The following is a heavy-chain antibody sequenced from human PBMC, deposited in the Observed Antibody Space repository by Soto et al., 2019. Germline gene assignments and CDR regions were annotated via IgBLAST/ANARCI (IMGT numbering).Heavy chain of an antibody. V-gene: IGHV3-33*01. D-gene: IGHD3-22*01. CDR3: ARDQGPTYYYESSGYSKDY. J-gene: IGHJ4*02. CDR1: GFTFSSYG. Sequence: QVQLVESGGGVVQPGRSLRLSCAASGFTFSSYGMNWVRQAPGKGLEWVAVIWYDGSNKYYADSVKGRFTISRDNSKNTLYLQMNSVRAEDTAVYYCARDQGPTYYYESSGYSKDYWGQGTLVTVSS. CDR2: IWYDGSNK.